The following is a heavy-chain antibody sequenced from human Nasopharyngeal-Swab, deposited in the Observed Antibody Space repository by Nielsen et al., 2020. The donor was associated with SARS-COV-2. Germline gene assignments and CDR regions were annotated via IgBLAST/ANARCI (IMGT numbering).Heavy chain of an antibody. D-gene: IGHD2-15*01. Sequence: PGKGLEWVSGISWNSGSIGYANSVKGRFTISRDNAKNSLYLQMNSLRAEDTALYYCAKVVAAHYYYYGMDVWGQGTTVTVSS. CDR2: ISWNSGSI. J-gene: IGHJ6*02. V-gene: IGHV3-9*01. CDR3: AKVVAAHYYYYGMDV.